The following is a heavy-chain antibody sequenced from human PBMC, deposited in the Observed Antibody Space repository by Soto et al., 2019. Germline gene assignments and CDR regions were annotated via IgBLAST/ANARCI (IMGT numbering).Heavy chain of an antibody. Sequence: GGSLRLSCAASGFTFSDYYMSWIRQAPGKGLEWVSYISSSGSTIYYADSVKGRFTIPRDNAKNSLYLQMNSLRAEDTAVYYCARAPIPGTTLGWYYFDYWGQGTLVTVSS. CDR1: GFTFSDYY. CDR3: ARAPIPGTTLGWYYFDY. CDR2: ISSSGSTI. J-gene: IGHJ4*02. V-gene: IGHV3-11*01. D-gene: IGHD1-7*01.